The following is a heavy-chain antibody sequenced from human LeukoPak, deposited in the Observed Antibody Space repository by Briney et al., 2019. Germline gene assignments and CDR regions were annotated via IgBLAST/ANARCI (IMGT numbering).Heavy chain of an antibody. V-gene: IGHV3-30*03. J-gene: IGHJ3*02. CDR2: ISYDGSNK. D-gene: IGHD6-19*01. Sequence: GGSLRLSCAASGFTFDNYGLSWVRQAPGKGLEWVAVISYDGSNKYYADSVKGRFTISRDNSKNTMYLQMNSLRAEDTAVYYCARNRLQWLANGAFDIWGQGITVTVSS. CDR1: GFTFDNYG. CDR3: ARNRLQWLANGAFDI.